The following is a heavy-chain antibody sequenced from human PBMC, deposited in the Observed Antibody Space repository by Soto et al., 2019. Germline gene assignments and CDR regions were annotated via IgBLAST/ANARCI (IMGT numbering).Heavy chain of an antibody. CDR3: AKDKSLSSSSWADY. CDR2: ISGGGDST. D-gene: IGHD2-2*01. Sequence: PGGSLRLSCAASGFTFNSYAMNWVRQAPGKGLEWVSAISGGGDSTYYADSVKGRFTLSRDNSKNTLYLQMSSLRAEDTAVYYCAKDKSLSSSSWADYWGQGTLVTVSS. V-gene: IGHV3-23*01. J-gene: IGHJ4*02. CDR1: GFTFNSYA.